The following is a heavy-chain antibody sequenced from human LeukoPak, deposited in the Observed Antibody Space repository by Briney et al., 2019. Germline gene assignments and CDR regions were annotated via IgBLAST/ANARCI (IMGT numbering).Heavy chain of an antibody. Sequence: SETLSLTCTVSGGSISSYYWTWIRQAPGKGLEWIGYVYYSVSTNYNPSLKSRVSISQDTSKNQVSLKLSSVAAADTAVYYCARQESGPYHYMDVWGKGTTVTVSS. CDR1: GGSISSYY. CDR2: VYYSVST. D-gene: IGHD3-3*01. CDR3: ARQESGPYHYMDV. J-gene: IGHJ6*03. V-gene: IGHV4-59*08.